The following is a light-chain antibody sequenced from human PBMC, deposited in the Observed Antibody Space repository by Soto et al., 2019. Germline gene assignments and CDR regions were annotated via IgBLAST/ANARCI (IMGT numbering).Light chain of an antibody. CDR3: CSYAGSSTHVV. Sequence: QSALTQPASVSGSPGQSITISCTGTSSDVGTYNLVSWYQQFPGKAPKLMIYEGTKRPSGVSNRFSGSKSGNMASLTISGLQAEDEAEYYCCSYAGSSTHVVFGGGTKLTVL. J-gene: IGLJ2*01. CDR2: EGT. V-gene: IGLV2-23*01. CDR1: SSDVGTYNL.